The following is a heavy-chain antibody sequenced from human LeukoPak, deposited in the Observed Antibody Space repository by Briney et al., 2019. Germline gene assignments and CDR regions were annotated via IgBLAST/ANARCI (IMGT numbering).Heavy chain of an antibody. J-gene: IGHJ4*02. D-gene: IGHD2-8*02. CDR3: AGHHPHNTVDF. Sequence: PSETLSLTCTVSGGSISSYYWSWIRQPPGKGLEWIAYISDRGSINYNPSLKSRVTISLDTSKNQFSLKLSSVTAADTAVYYCAGHHPHNTVDFWGQGTLVTVSS. CDR2: ISDRGSI. V-gene: IGHV4-59*08. CDR1: GGSISSYY.